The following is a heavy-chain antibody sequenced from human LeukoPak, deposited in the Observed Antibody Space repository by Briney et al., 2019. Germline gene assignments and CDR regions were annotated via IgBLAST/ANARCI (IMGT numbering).Heavy chain of an antibody. D-gene: IGHD3-3*01. CDR2: ISYDGGNT. CDR1: GYTFSSYA. Sequence: PGGSLRLSCAASGYTFSSYAMHWVRQAPGQGLEWVAVISYDGGNTYYAQTVKGRFTISRDTAKSSPYLQMSSLRAEDTAVYYCAPRATEYGILEWLSWGQGTLVTVSS. V-gene: IGHV3-30-3*01. J-gene: IGHJ5*02. CDR3: APRATEYGILEWLS.